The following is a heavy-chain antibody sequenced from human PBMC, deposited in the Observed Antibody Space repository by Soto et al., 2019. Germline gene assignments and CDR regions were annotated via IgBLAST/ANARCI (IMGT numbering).Heavy chain of an antibody. J-gene: IGHJ4*02. Sequence: QVQLVQSGAEVKKPGASVKVSCKASGYTFTNYGISWVRXAXGQGLEWMGWISAYKGNTNYAQKFQGRVTMTTDTSTSTAYMELRSLRSDDTAVXYCASRSXXLPYYFDYWGQGTLVTVSS. CDR1: GYTFTNYG. V-gene: IGHV1-18*01. CDR3: ASRSXXLPYYFDY. CDR2: ISAYKGNT.